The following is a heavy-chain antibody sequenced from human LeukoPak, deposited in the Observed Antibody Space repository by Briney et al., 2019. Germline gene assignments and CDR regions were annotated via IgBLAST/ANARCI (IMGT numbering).Heavy chain of an antibody. V-gene: IGHV3-74*01. D-gene: IGHD6-6*01. CDR1: GFTLRNYW. J-gene: IGHJ4*02. Sequence: GGSLRLSCAASGFTLRNYWMHWVRQVPGRGLVWVSRISGDGSGTNYADSVKGRFTISRDNAKNTVYLQINNLRAEDTAVYFCARYSSSSGGPSYFLDYWGQATLVTVSS. CDR2: ISGDGSGT. CDR3: ARYSSSSGGPSYFLDY.